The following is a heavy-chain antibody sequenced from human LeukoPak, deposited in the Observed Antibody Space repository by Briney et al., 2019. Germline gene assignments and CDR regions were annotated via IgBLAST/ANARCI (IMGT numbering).Heavy chain of an antibody. D-gene: IGHD3-10*01. V-gene: IGHV4-34*01. CDR3: ARGNGSGSYYPYDY. Sequence: KPSETLSLTCAVYGGSFSGYYWSWIRQPPGKGLEWIGEINHSGSTNYNPSLKSRVTISVDTSKNQFSLKLSSVTAADTAVYYCARGNGSGSYYPYDYWGQGTLVTVSS. CDR1: GGSFSGYY. J-gene: IGHJ4*02. CDR2: INHSGST.